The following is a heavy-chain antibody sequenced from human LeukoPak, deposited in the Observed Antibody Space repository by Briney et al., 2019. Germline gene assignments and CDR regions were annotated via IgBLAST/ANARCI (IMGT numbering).Heavy chain of an antibody. CDR1: GYTFSKYG. CDR3: ARTANSYDFWSGYYEPFDY. D-gene: IGHD3-3*01. CDR2: ISGYNAYT. J-gene: IGHJ4*02. Sequence: ASVKVSCKASGYTFSKYGISWVRQAPGQGLEWMGWISGYNAYTHYAQKLQGRVTMTTDTSTSTAYMELSSLRSEDTAVYYCARTANSYDFWSGYYEPFDYWGQGTLVTVSS. V-gene: IGHV1-18*01.